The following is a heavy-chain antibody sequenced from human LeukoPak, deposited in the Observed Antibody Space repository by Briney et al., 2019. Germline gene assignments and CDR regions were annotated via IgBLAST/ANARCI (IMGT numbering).Heavy chain of an antibody. CDR2: TYYNSKWYN. D-gene: IGHD3/OR15-3a*01. Sequence: PSQTLSLTCVISGDSVSNNAWNWVRQTPSGGLECLGRTYYNSKWYNDYAESVKSRISFSPDTSKNQFSLQLNSVTPEDTAVYYCARGWTRDGFNIWSQGTMVTVSS. CDR3: ARGWTRDGFNI. V-gene: IGHV6-1*01. CDR1: GDSVSNNA. J-gene: IGHJ3*02.